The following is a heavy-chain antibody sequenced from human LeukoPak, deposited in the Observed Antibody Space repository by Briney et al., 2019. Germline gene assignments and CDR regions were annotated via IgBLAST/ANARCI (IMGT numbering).Heavy chain of an antibody. J-gene: IGHJ6*04. CDR1: GYSISTGYY. D-gene: IGHD3-10*01. V-gene: IGHV4-38-2*01. Sequence: SETLSLTCAVSGYSISTGYYWGWIRQPPGKGLEWIGSMSHNRGTYYNPSLKSRVTISMDTSKNQISLRLTSVTAADTAVYYCASYYASGVSAYNYYGMDVWGKGTTVTVSS. CDR2: MSHNRGT. CDR3: ASYYASGVSAYNYYGMDV.